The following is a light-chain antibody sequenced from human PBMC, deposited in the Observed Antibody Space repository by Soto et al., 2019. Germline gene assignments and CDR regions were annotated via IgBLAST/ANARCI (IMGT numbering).Light chain of an antibody. CDR1: SSDVGSYNR. V-gene: IGLV2-18*02. CDR3: SSYTNTSSGL. CDR2: EVS. Sequence: QSALTQPPSVSGSPGQSVTISCTGTSSDVGSYNRVSWYQQPPGTAPKLMIYEVSNRPSGVPDRFSGSKSGNTASLTISGLQAEDEADYYCSSYTNTSSGLFGTGTKVTVL. J-gene: IGLJ1*01.